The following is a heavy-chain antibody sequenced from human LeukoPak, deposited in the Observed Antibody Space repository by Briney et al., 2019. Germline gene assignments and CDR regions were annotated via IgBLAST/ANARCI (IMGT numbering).Heavy chain of an antibody. Sequence: SQTLSLTCTVSGGSISSGGYYWSWIRQHPGKGLEWIGYIYCSGSTYYNPSLKSRVTISVDTSKNQFSLKLSSVTAADTAVYYCARVSPSGAYYGMDAWGKGTTVTVSS. V-gene: IGHV4-31*03. CDR1: GGSISSGGYY. D-gene: IGHD3-16*01. CDR2: IYCSGST. CDR3: ARVSPSGAYYGMDA. J-gene: IGHJ6*04.